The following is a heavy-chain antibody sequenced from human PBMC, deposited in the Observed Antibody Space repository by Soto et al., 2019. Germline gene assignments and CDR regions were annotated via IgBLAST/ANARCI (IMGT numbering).Heavy chain of an antibody. Sequence: SETLSLTCNVSGGSVSGGSYYWSWIRQPPGKGLEWIGYLFSSGSTNYNRSLKSRVSVSVDTSRNQFSLKVSSVTAADTAVYYCARGKGSSGGYLYYWGRETLFTVSS. V-gene: IGHV4-61*01. J-gene: IGHJ4*02. CDR1: GGSVSGGSYY. CDR3: ARGKGSSGGYLYY. CDR2: LFSSGST. D-gene: IGHD3-22*01.